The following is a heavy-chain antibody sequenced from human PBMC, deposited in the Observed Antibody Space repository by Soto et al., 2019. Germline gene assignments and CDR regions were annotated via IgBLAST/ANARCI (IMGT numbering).Heavy chain of an antibody. CDR3: ARDPVITSFGAFDI. CDR1: GFTFSSYW. D-gene: IGHD3-22*01. J-gene: IGHJ3*02. CDR2: IKQDGSEE. V-gene: IGHV3-7*03. Sequence: GGSLRLSCAASGFTFSSYWMSWVRQAPGKGLQWLANIKQDGSEEYYVDSVKGRFTISRDNAKNSLYLQMNSLRAEDTAVYYCARDPVITSFGAFDIWGQGTMVTVSS.